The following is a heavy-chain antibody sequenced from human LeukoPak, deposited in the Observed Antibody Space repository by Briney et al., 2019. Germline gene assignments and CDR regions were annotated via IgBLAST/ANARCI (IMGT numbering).Heavy chain of an antibody. CDR2: ISPIFGTA. CDR3: ARTFNDYGGNSFDY. Sequence: SVKVSCKASGWTFSSYAISWVRQAPGQGLDWMGRISPIFGTANYAQKFQGRVTITKDESTSTAYMELSSLRSEDTAVYYCARTFNDYGGNSFDYWGQGTLVTVSS. V-gene: IGHV1-69*05. D-gene: IGHD4-23*01. CDR1: GWTFSSYA. J-gene: IGHJ4*02.